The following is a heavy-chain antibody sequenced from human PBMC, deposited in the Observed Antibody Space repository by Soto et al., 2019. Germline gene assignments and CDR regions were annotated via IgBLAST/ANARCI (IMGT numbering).Heavy chain of an antibody. D-gene: IGHD3-9*01. CDR2: IYYSGTT. J-gene: IGHJ4*02. CDR3: ATTPFSLTLGTVLHDVDS. CDR1: GASIRSTY. Sequence: QVHLQESGPGLVKPSETLSLTCTVSGASIRSTYWSWIRQSPGKGLEWIGYIYYSGTTNYNPSLKHRVTISVGSSKNHLALNLTSVTAADTAVYYCATTPFSLTLGTVLHDVDSWGQGTLVTVSS. V-gene: IGHV4-59*01.